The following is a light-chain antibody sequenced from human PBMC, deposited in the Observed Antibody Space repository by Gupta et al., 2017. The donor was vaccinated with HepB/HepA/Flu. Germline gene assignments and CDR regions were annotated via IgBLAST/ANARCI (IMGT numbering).Light chain of an antibody. V-gene: IGKV3-15*01. CDR1: QSVGTN. Sequence: EIVLTQSPATLSVSPGERATLSCRASQSVGTNLAWYQQRPGQAPRLLIYRATARATGVPARFSGSGSGTEFTLSISSLQSDDFAVYYCQQYNNWPPWTFGHGTKVEIK. CDR2: RAT. J-gene: IGKJ1*01. CDR3: QQYNNWPPWT.